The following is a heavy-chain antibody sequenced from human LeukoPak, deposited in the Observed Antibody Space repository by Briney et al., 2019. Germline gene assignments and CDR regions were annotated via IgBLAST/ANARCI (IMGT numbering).Heavy chain of an antibody. D-gene: IGHD6-6*01. V-gene: IGHV3-48*03. J-gene: IGHJ4*02. Sequence: GGSLRLSCAASGFTFSSYEMNWVRQAPGKGLEGVSYISSSGSTIYYADSVKGRFTISRDNAKNSLYLQMNSLRAEDTAVYYCARALVRGHAGFDYWGQGTLVTVSS. CDR2: ISSSGSTI. CDR1: GFTFSSYE. CDR3: ARALVRGHAGFDY.